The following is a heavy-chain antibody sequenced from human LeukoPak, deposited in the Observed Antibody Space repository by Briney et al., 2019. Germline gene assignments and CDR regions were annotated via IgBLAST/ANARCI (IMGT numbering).Heavy chain of an antibody. J-gene: IGHJ4*02. Sequence: GGSLRLSCAASGFSISDYYMGWIRQGPGKGLEWLSYISRGSGDFSYADSVKGRFTISRDNAKQSLSLQMNSLRAEDTAVYYCATGSRIREPDYWGQGTLVTVSS. D-gene: IGHD3-10*01. CDR1: GFSISDYY. V-gene: IGHV3-11*01. CDR3: ATGSRIREPDY. CDR2: ISRGSGDF.